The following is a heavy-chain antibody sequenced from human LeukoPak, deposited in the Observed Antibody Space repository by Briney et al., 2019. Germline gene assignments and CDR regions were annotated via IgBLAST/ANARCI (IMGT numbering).Heavy chain of an antibody. D-gene: IGHD3-10*01. CDR2: IIPILGIA. J-gene: IGHJ4*02. V-gene: IGHV1-69*04. CDR1: GGTFSSYA. CDR3: AREDNHHYYVSGSYYSY. Sequence: SEKVSCKACGGTFSSYAFRWVRQAPGRGLEWMGRIIPILGIANYAQKFQGRVTITADKSTSTAYMELSSLRSEDTAVYYCAREDNHHYYVSGSYYSYWGQGTLVTVSS.